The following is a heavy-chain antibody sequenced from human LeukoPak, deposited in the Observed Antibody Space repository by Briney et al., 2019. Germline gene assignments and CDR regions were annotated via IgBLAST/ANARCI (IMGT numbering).Heavy chain of an antibody. CDR3: ARFFGIQLDFDY. Sequence: SQTLSLTCPVSGGSFSSGDYSWNWIRQPAGQGLEWIGRLFSSGTTYYNPSLKSRVTISVDTSKNLFSLKLSSVTAADTAVYYCARFFGIQLDFDYWGQGTLVTVSS. CDR2: LFSSGTT. V-gene: IGHV4-61*02. CDR1: GGSFSSGDYS. J-gene: IGHJ4*02. D-gene: IGHD1-1*01.